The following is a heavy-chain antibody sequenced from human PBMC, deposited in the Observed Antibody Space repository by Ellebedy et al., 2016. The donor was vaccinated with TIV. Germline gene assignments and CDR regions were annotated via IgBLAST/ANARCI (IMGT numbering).Heavy chain of an antibody. CDR3: ARGRGWYPYFDY. CDR2: ISSSGNTI. D-gene: IGHD6-19*01. V-gene: IGHV3-48*04. Sequence: GESLKISCATSGFTFSSYSMNWVRQAPGKGLDWISYISSSGNTIYYADSVQGRFTISRDNAKNSVYLQMNSLRAEDTAVYYCARGRGWYPYFDYWGQGTLVTVSS. J-gene: IGHJ4*02. CDR1: GFTFSSYS.